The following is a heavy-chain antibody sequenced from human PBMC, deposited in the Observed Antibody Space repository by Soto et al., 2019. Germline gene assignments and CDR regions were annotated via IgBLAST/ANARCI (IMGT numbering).Heavy chain of an antibody. V-gene: IGHV1-3*04. J-gene: IGHJ6*02. CDR3: ARGERLYYAYYGMDV. Sequence: QVQLVQSGAEVKKPGASVKVSCKASGYNFTMYAMIWVRQAPGQRPEWMGWINTGNGNTKYSPKLQGRVTITRDTSASTAHMELSSLKSEDTAVYYCARGERLYYAYYGMDVWGQGSTVTVSS. CDR2: INTGNGNT. CDR1: GYNFTMYA. D-gene: IGHD2-21*01.